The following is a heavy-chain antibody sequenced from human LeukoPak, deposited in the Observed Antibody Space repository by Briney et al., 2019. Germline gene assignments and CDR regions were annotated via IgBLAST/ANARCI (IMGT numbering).Heavy chain of an antibody. CDR3: ARDLRSYSGNYGMDV. CDR1: GFTFSSYA. Sequence: HPGGSLRPSCAASGFTFSSYAMSWVRQAPGKGLEWVSAISGSGGSTYYADSVKGRFTISRDNSKNTLYLQMNSLRAEDTAVYYCARDLRSYSGNYGMDVWGRGTTVTVSS. J-gene: IGHJ6*02. CDR2: ISGSGGST. D-gene: IGHD1-26*01. V-gene: IGHV3-23*01.